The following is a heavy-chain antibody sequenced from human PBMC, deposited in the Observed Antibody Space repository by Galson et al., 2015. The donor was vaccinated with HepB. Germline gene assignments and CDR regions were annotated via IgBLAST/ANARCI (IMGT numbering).Heavy chain of an antibody. CDR3: ASSPPPVGDWFDP. Sequence: SVKVSCKASGGTFSSYAISWVRQAPGQGLEWMGGIIPIFGTANYAQKFQGRVTITADKSTSTAYMELSSLRSEDTAVYYCASSPPPVGDWFDPWGQGTLVTVSS. J-gene: IGHJ5*02. V-gene: IGHV1-69*06. D-gene: IGHD3-16*01. CDR1: GGTFSSYA. CDR2: IIPIFGTA.